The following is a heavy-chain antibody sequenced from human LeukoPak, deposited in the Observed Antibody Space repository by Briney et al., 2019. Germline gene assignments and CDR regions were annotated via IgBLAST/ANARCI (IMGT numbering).Heavy chain of an antibody. CDR2: ITTDETT. V-gene: IGHV3-74*01. CDR1: GFPFSVSW. J-gene: IGHJ4*02. D-gene: IGHD3-3*01. CDR3: AKDWFATTDY. Sequence: PGGSLRLSCAASGFPFSVSWMHWFRQVPGKGLMWVSRITTDETTTYADSVRGRFTISRDNAKNTVYLQMNSLRVEDTAVYCCAKDWFATTDYWGQGILVTVSS.